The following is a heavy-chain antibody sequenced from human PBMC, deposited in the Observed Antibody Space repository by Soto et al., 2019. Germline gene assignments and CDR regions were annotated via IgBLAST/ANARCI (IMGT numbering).Heavy chain of an antibody. CDR1: GFIFSDYV. CDR3: ARDNTCIAQGACNV. J-gene: IGHJ3*01. Sequence: QVQLVQSGGGVVQPGTSLRLSCAASGFIFSDYVMYWFRQTPGKGLEWMAVISYDGTNKHYANSVKGRFFISRDKSNNALYLQMSSLTPENSAFEYSARDNTCIAQGACNVWGRGTLVAVSS. CDR2: ISYDGTNK. D-gene: IGHD2-15*01. V-gene: IGHV3-30*04.